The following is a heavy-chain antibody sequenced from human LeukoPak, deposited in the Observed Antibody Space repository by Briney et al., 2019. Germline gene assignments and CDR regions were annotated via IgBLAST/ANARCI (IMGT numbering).Heavy chain of an antibody. CDR3: ASVLYCGADCYSGRYFFDY. V-gene: IGHV1-46*01. J-gene: IGHJ4*02. CDR2: INPSGDST. CDR1: GYTFTSYY. Sequence: ASVKVSFKASGYTFTSYYMHWVRQAPGQGLAWMGIINPSGDSTSYAQKFQGRVTMTRDTSTSTVYMELSSLRSEDTAVYYCASVLYCGADCYSGRYFFDYWGQGTLVTVSS. D-gene: IGHD2-21*02.